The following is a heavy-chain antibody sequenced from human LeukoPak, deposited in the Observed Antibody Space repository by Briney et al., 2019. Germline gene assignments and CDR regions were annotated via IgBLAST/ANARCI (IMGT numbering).Heavy chain of an antibody. CDR1: GGSLSGYY. V-gene: IGHV4-34*01. J-gene: IGHJ5*02. CDR2: INHSGST. Sequence: PSETLSLTCAVYGGSLSGYYWSWIRQPPGKGPEWIGEINHSGSTNYNPSLKSRVTISVDTSKNQFSLKLSSVTAADTAVYYCATRNYCSSTSCSYWFDPWGQGTLVTVSS. D-gene: IGHD2-2*01. CDR3: ATRNYCSSTSCSYWFDP.